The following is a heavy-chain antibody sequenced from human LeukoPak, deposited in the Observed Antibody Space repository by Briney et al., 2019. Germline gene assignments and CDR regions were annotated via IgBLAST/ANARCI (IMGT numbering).Heavy chain of an antibody. D-gene: IGHD4-17*01. CDR1: GGSVSSYY. J-gene: IGHJ4*02. Sequence: SETLSLTCTVSGGSVSSYYWSWIRQPPGRGLEWIGEINHSADTTYNPSLKSRVTVSVDTSKSQFSLKLSSVTAADTAVYYCARGRNSYGDYLPYYWGQGTLVTVSS. CDR3: ARGRNSYGDYLPYY. V-gene: IGHV4-34*01. CDR2: INHSADT.